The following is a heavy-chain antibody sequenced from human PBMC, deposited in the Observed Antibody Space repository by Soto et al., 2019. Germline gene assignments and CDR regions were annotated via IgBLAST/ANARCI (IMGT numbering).Heavy chain of an antibody. J-gene: IGHJ4*02. CDR2: ISGVIDTT. V-gene: IGHV3-23*01. CDR1: GFPFSTYA. Sequence: SGGSLRLSCAASGFPFSTYAVGWVRQAPGKGLEWVSTISGVIDTTYYGDSVKGRFTISRDSSKKTLYLQMNSLRAADTAVYYCAKTDGYPFYFDYWGQGTLVTVSS. CDR3: AKTDGYPFYFDY. D-gene: IGHD5-12*01.